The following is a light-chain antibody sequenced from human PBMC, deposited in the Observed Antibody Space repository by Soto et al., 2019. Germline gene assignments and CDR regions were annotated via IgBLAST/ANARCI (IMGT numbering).Light chain of an antibody. CDR3: SSDNTPATLV. J-gene: IGLJ2*01. CDR1: GNDVGGYDY. CDR2: DVS. Sequence: QSALTQPASVSGSPGQSITISCTGTGNDVGGYDYVSWYQQYPGKAPNVMIYDVSNRPSGVSNRFSGTKSGYTASLTISVLHADDDADYCGSSDNTPATLVFGVGTQLTVL. V-gene: IGLV2-14*01.